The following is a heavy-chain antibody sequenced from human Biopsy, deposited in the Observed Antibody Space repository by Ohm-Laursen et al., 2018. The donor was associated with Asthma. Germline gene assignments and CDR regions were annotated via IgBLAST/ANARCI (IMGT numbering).Heavy chain of an antibody. D-gene: IGHD3-22*01. Sequence: SLRLSCAASAFTFSSYNFHWVRQAPGKGLEWVGRIKSKTDGGTTDYAAPVKGRFTISRDDSKNTLYLQMNSLRAEDTAVYYCAKGYYYDSSGFDYWGQGTLVTVSS. CDR1: AFTFSSYN. J-gene: IGHJ4*02. CDR3: AKGYYYDSSGFDY. CDR2: IKSKTDGGTT. V-gene: IGHV3-15*01.